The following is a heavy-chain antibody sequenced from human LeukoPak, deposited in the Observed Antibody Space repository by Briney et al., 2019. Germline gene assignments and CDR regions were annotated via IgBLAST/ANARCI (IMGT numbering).Heavy chain of an antibody. V-gene: IGHV3-30*03. CDR3: ARDPLDISRWTNAFDI. Sequence: PGGSPRLSCVISGYTFTHYGFHWVRQAPGKALEWVAFISYDGNNKYEDSVKGRFTISGDNSKSTLHLQMNGLRAEDTAVYYCARDPLDISRWTNAFDIWGQGTTVIVS. D-gene: IGHD5-12*01. CDR1: GYTFTHYG. CDR2: ISYDGNNK. J-gene: IGHJ3*02.